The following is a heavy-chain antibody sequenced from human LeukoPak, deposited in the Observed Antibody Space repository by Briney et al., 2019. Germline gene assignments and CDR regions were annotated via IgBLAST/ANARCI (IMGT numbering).Heavy chain of an antibody. D-gene: IGHD3-3*01. Sequence: GGSLRLSCAASGFTFSSYWMSWVRQAPGKGLEWVANIKQDGSEKYYVDSVKGRFTISRDDAKNSLYLQMNSLRVEDTAVYCCARDTEYYDFWSGYYKRGSIDYWGQGTLVTVSS. J-gene: IGHJ4*02. CDR1: GFTFSSYW. CDR2: IKQDGSEK. V-gene: IGHV3-7*01. CDR3: ARDTEYYDFWSGYYKRGSIDY.